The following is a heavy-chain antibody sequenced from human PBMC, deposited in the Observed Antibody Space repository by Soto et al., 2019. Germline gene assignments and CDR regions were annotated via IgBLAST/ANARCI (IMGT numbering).Heavy chain of an antibody. D-gene: IGHD6-19*01. V-gene: IGHV3-7*03. J-gene: IGHJ3*02. CDR3: ARDISGWYFAFDI. CDR2: IKQDGSEK. CDR1: GFTFSSYW. Sequence: GGSLRLSCAASGFTFSSYWMSWVRQAPGKGLEWVANIKQDGSEKYYVDSVKGRFTISRDNAKNSLYLQMNSLRAEDTAVYYCARDISGWYFAFDIWGQGTMVTVSS.